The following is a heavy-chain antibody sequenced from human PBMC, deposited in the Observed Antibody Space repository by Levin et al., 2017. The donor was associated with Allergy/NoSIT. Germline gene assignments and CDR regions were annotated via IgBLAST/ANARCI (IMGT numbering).Heavy chain of an antibody. CDR3: SRRTRLSCRTNNCYGIDL. CDR2: IDYRGNT. V-gene: IGHV4-39*01. CDR1: GGSIISSTYY. D-gene: IGHD2-2*01. J-gene: IGHJ5*02. Sequence: PSETLSLTCTVSGGSIISSTYYWGWIRQSPGKGLEWIASIDYRGNTFYNPSLNSRVTISVDASKNEVSLKVNSVIAADTAVYFCSRRTRLSCRTNNCYGIDLWGQGTLVTVS.